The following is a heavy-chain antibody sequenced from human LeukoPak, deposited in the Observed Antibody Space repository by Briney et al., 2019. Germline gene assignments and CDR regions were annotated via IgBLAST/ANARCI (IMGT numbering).Heavy chain of an antibody. CDR3: ARARGDYGDYGFVLDI. J-gene: IGHJ3*02. V-gene: IGHV1-8*01. D-gene: IGHD4-17*01. CDR2: MNPNSGNT. CDR1: GYTFTSYD. Sequence: ASVKVSCKASGYTFTSYDINWVRQATGQGLEWMGWMNPNSGNTGYAQKFQGRVTMTRNTSISTAYMELSSLRSEDTAVYYCARARGDYGDYGFVLDIWGQGTMVTVSS.